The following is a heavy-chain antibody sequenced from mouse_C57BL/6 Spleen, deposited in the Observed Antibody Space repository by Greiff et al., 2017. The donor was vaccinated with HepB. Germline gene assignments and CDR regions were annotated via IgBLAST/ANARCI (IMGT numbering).Heavy chain of an antibody. CDR1: GYTFTSYW. CDR2: IDPSDSYT. J-gene: IGHJ2*01. V-gene: IGHV1-69*01. Sequence: QVHVKQSGAEPVMPGASVKLSCKASGYTFTSYWMHWVKQRPGQGLEWIGEIDPSDSYTNYNQKFKGKSTLTVDKSSSTAYMQLSSLTSEDSAVYYCARREYYFDYWGQGTTLTVSS. CDR3: ARREYYFDY.